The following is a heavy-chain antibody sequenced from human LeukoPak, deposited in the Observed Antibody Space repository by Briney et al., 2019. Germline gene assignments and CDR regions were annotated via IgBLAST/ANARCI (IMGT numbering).Heavy chain of an antibody. CDR3: AEGTTG. J-gene: IGHJ1*01. V-gene: IGHV3-74*01. CDR1: GFTFSTYW. D-gene: IGHD1-1*01. Sequence: GGSLRLSCAASGFTFSTYWMHWVRQAPGKGLVWVSRINSDGSRISYADSVKGRFTISRDNAKNTLYLQMNSLRVEDTAVYYCAEGTTGWGQGTLVTVSS. CDR2: INSDGSRI.